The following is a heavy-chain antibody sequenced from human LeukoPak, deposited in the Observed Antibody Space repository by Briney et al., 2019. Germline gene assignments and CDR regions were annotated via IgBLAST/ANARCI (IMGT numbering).Heavy chain of an antibody. CDR1: GYTFTSYD. CDR3: AAEGSIAVAGTNWFDP. D-gene: IGHD6-19*01. J-gene: IGHJ5*02. CDR2: MNPNSGNT. V-gene: IGHV1-8*01. Sequence: ASVKVSCKASGYTFTSYDINWVRQATGQGLEWMGWMNPNSGNTGYAQKFQGRVTITRDMSTSTAYMELSSLRSEDTAVYYCAAEGSIAVAGTNWFDPWGQGTLVTVSS.